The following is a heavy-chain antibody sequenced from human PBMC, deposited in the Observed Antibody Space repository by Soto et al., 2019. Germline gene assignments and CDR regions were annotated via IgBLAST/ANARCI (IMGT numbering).Heavy chain of an antibody. V-gene: IGHV3-74*01. CDR2: VSSDGSST. D-gene: IGHD4-4*01. Sequence: QLVESGGGLVQPGESLRLSCAASGFTFSSYWMHWIRQAPGKGLVWVSRVSSDGSSTVYATSVKGRLTISRDNAKNTLYLQMNSLSDEDTAVYYCARGLPNYSSFDSWGQGTLVTVSS. J-gene: IGHJ4*02. CDR1: GFTFSSYW. CDR3: ARGLPNYSSFDS.